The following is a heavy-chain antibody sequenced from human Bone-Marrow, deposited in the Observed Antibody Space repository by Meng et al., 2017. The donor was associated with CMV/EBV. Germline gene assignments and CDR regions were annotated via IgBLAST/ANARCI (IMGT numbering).Heavy chain of an antibody. J-gene: IGHJ4*02. D-gene: IGHD2-2*01. CDR2: ISSSGSTI. Sequence: GGSLRLSCAASGFTFSSYEMNWVRQAPGKGLEWVSYISSSGSTIYYTDSVKGRFTISRDNAKNSLYLQMNCVRAEDTAVYYCAIVAGCTAASWGQGTLVTVSS. CDR1: GFTFSSYE. V-gene: IGHV3-48*03. CDR3: AIVAGCTAAS.